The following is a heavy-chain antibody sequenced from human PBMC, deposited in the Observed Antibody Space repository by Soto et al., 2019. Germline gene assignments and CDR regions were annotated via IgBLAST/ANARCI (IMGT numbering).Heavy chain of an antibody. CDR3: ARALYSSGWNFDY. CDR2: MSYDGSNK. D-gene: IGHD6-19*01. Sequence: GSLRLSCAASGFTFSSYAMHWVRQAPGKGLEWVAVMSYDGSNKYYADSVKGRFTISRDNSKNTLYLQMNSLRAEDTAVYYCARALYSSGWNFDYWGQGTLVTVSS. CDR1: GFTFSSYA. J-gene: IGHJ4*02. V-gene: IGHV3-30-3*01.